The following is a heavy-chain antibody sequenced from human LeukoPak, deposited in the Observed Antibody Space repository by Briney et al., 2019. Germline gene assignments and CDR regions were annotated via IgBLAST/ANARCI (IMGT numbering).Heavy chain of an antibody. CDR3: ARVATPPQMTTVTMDYFDY. Sequence: SETLSLTCAVCGGSFSGYYWSWIRQPPGKGLEWIGEINHSGSTNYNPSLKSRVTISVDTSKNQFSLKLSSVTAADTAVYYCARVATPPQMTTVTMDYFDYWGQGTLVTVSS. CDR2: INHSGST. D-gene: IGHD4-17*01. CDR1: GGSFSGYY. V-gene: IGHV4-34*01. J-gene: IGHJ4*02.